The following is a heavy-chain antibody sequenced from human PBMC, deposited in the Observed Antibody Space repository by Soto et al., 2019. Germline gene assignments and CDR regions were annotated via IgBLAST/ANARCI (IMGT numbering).Heavy chain of an antibody. Sequence: GGSLRLSCAASGFTFSMYWMHWVRQVPGKGPEWVSRINDDGISTNYADSVKGRFTISRGNAKNTLYLQMNALRVEDTAVYYCTRGPRSTSTGTGAFWDQETLVTVSS. CDR1: GFTFSMYW. V-gene: IGHV3-74*01. CDR2: INDDGIST. D-gene: IGHD1-1*01. CDR3: TRGPRSTSTGTGAF. J-gene: IGHJ4*02.